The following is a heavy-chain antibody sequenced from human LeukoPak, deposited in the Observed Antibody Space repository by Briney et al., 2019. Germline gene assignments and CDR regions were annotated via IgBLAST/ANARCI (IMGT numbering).Heavy chain of an antibody. D-gene: IGHD6-13*01. CDR3: AKDYSSWPSRLDY. Sequence: PGGSLRLSCAASGFTFSSYGMLWVRQAPGKGLEWVAFIRYDGSNKYYADSVKGRFTISRDNSKNTLYLQMNSLRAEDTAVYYCAKDYSSWPSRLDYWGQGTLVTVSS. CDR2: IRYDGSNK. V-gene: IGHV3-30*02. CDR1: GFTFSSYG. J-gene: IGHJ4*02.